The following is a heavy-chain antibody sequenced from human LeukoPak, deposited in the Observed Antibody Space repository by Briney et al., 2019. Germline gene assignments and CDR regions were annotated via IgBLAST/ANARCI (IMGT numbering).Heavy chain of an antibody. CDR3: ARVRGYCSSTICYRYYFDY. CDR2: IYHSGST. CDR1: GYSISSGYY. V-gene: IGHV4-38-2*02. Sequence: SETLSLTCTVSGYSISSGYYWGWIRQPPGKGLEWIGTIYHSGSTYYIPSLKSRVTISVDTSKNQFSLKLASVTAADTAVYYCARVRGYCSSTICYRYYFDYWGQGTLVTVSS. D-gene: IGHD2-2*01. J-gene: IGHJ4*02.